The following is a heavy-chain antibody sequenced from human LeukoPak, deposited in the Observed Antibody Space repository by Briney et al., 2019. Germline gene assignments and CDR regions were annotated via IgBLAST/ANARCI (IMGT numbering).Heavy chain of an antibody. V-gene: IGHV3-23*01. CDR2: ISGDGGTT. Sequence: PGRSLRLSCAASGFTFSTYGMHWVRQAPGKGLECVSVISGDGGTTYYADSVKGRFTISRDNSKNTLYLQMNSLRAEDTAVYYCAKHLWRDLLWSGEGHYFGSWGQGTLVTVSS. D-gene: IGHD3-10*01. CDR3: AKHLWRDLLWSGEGHYFGS. J-gene: IGHJ4*02. CDR1: GFTFSTYG.